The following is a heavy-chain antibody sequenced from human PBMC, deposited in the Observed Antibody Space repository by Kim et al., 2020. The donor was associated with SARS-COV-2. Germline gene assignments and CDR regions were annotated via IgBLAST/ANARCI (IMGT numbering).Heavy chain of an antibody. J-gene: IGHJ6*02. D-gene: IGHD2-15*01. Sequence: SETLSLTCTVSGGSISSSSYYWGWIRQPPGKGLEWIGSIYYSGSTYYNPSLKSRVTISVDTSKNQFSLKLSSVTAAATAVYYCARDSVDIAGYCSGGSCSNGMDVWGQGTTVTVSS. CDR2: IYYSGST. CDR1: GGSISSSSYY. V-gene: IGHV4-39*02. CDR3: ARDSVDIAGYCSGGSCSNGMDV.